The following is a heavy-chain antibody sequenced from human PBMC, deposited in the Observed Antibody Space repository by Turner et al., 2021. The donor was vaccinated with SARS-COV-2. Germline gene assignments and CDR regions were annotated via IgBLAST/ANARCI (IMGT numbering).Heavy chain of an antibody. CDR3: ARDVREYYYDSSGFDY. Sequence: EVQLVESGGGLVKPGGSLSLSCAASGFTFSSYSMNWVRQAPGKGLELVSSISSSSSYIYYADSVKGRFTISRDNAKNSLYLQMNSLRAEDTAVYYCARDVREYYYDSSGFDYWGQGTLVTVSS. D-gene: IGHD3-22*01. J-gene: IGHJ4*02. CDR1: GFTFSSYS. V-gene: IGHV3-21*01. CDR2: ISSSSSYI.